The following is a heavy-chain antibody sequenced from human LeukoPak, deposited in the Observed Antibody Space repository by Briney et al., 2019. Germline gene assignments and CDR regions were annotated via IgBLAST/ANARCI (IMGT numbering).Heavy chain of an antibody. Sequence: GGSLRLSCAASGFTFSSYAMHLVRQAPGEGLEWVAVISYDGSNKYYADSVKGRFTISRDNSKNTLYLQMNSLRAEDTAVYYCAREGVAVAGSGKYYYYYGMDVWGQGTTVTVSS. J-gene: IGHJ6*02. CDR1: GFTFSSYA. D-gene: IGHD6-19*01. CDR3: AREGVAVAGSGKYYYYYGMDV. V-gene: IGHV3-30-3*01. CDR2: ISYDGSNK.